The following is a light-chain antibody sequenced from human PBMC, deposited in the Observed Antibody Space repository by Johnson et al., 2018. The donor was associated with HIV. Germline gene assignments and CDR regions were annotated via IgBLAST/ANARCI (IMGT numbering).Light chain of an antibody. CDR1: NSNIGNNY. V-gene: IGLV1-51*01. J-gene: IGLJ1*01. CDR3: GAWDISLRTAF. CDR2: DNN. Sequence: QPVLTQPPSVSAAPGQKVTISCSGSNSNIGNNYVSWYQQVPGTAPKLLIYDNNRRPSGIPDRFSGSKSGTSATLGITGLQTGDEADYYCGAWDISLRTAFFRPGTKVTVL.